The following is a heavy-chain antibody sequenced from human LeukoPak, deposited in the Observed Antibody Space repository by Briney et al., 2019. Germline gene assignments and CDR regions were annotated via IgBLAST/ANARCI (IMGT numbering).Heavy chain of an antibody. D-gene: IGHD3-10*01. CDR1: GDSVSSNSAA. Sequence: SQTLSLTCAISGDSVSSNSAAWNWIRQSPSRGLEWLGRTYYRSKWYNDYAVSVKSRITINPDTSKNQFSLRLNSVTPEDTAVYYCAREPDYYGSGRFDAFDIWGQGTMVTVSS. V-gene: IGHV6-1*01. CDR3: AREPDYYGSGRFDAFDI. J-gene: IGHJ3*02. CDR2: TYYRSKWYN.